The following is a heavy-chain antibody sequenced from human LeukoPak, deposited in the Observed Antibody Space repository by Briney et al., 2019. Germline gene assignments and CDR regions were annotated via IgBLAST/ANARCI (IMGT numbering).Heavy chain of an antibody. Sequence: ASVNVSCKASGYTFTSYAMNWVRQAPGQGLEWMGWISAYNGNTNYAQKLQGRVTMTTDTSTSTAYMELRSLRSDDTAVYYCASQYYDILTGYSLGYWGQGTLVTVSS. V-gene: IGHV1-18*01. CDR1: GYTFTSYA. CDR3: ASQYYDILTGYSLGY. D-gene: IGHD3-9*01. J-gene: IGHJ4*02. CDR2: ISAYNGNT.